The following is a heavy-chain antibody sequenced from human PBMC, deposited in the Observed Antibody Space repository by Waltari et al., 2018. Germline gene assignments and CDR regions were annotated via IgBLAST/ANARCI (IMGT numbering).Heavy chain of an antibody. CDR3: ARVIKYCSSTSCSQGWFDP. CDR2: NNRNSGNR. D-gene: IGHD2-2*01. V-gene: IGHV1-8*01. CDR1: GYTFTSYD. Sequence: QVQLVQSGAEVKKPGASVKVSCTASGYTFTSYDINWVRQATGQGLEWMGWNNRNSGNRGDAQKCQGRVTMTRNTAISTAYMELSSLRSEDTTVYYCARVIKYCSSTSCSQGWFDPWGQGTLVTVSS. J-gene: IGHJ5*02.